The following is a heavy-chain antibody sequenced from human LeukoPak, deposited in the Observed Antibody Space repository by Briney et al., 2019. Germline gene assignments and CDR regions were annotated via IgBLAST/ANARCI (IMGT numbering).Heavy chain of an antibody. V-gene: IGHV3-66*01. J-gene: IGHJ3*02. CDR3: ARDGTTGAFDI. D-gene: IGHD1-7*01. Sequence: GGSLRLSCAASGFTVRRNYMSWVRQAPGKGLEWVSVIYSGGSTYYADSVKGRFTISRDNSKNTLYLQMNSLRAEDTAVYYCARDGTTGAFDIWGQGTMVTVSS. CDR1: GFTVRRNY. CDR2: IYSGGST.